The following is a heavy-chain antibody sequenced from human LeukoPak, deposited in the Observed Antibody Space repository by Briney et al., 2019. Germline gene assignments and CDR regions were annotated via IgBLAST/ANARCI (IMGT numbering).Heavy chain of an antibody. D-gene: IGHD2-2*01. CDR2: ISSSSSSYM. V-gene: IGHV3-21*01. CDR1: GFTFSSYS. CDR3: ARDDLPGVPLVPLGY. J-gene: IGHJ4*02. Sequence: GGSLRLSCAASGFTFSSYSMNWVRQAPGKGLEWVSSISSSSSSYMYYADSVKGRFTISRDNAKNSLYLQMNSLRAEDTAVYYCARDDLPGVPLVPLGYWGQGTLVTVSS.